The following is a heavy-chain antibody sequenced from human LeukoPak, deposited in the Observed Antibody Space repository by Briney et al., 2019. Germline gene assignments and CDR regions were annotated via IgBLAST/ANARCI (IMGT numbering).Heavy chain of an antibody. CDR3: ARVKPRIGGGSIAAYDY. J-gene: IGHJ4*02. V-gene: IGHV1-46*01. D-gene: IGHD6-6*01. CDR1: GYTFTSYY. CDR2: INPSGGST. Sequence: VASVKVSCKASGYTFTSYYMHWVRQAPGQGLEWMGIINPSGGSTSYAQKFQGRVTMTRDTSTSTVYMELSSLRSEDTAVYYCARVKPRIGGGSIAAYDYWGQGTLVTISS.